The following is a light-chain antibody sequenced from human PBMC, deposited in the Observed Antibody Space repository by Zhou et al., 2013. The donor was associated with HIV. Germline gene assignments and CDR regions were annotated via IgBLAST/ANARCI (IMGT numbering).Light chain of an antibody. V-gene: IGKV3D-20*02. CDR1: QSVSSTY. CDR3: QQRNSWPIT. CDR2: GAS. J-gene: IGKJ5*01. Sequence: EIVLTQSPGTLSLSPGERATLSCRASQSVSSTYLAWYQQTPGQAPRLLIYGASSRAPGIPDRFSGSGSGTDFTLTISRLEPEDFAVYYCQQRNSWPITFGQGTRLEIK.